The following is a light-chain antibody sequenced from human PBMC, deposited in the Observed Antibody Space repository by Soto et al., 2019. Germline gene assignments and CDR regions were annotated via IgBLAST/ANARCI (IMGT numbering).Light chain of an antibody. V-gene: IGKV3-20*01. CDR2: GTS. CDR1: QSVSSSY. Sequence: EIVLTQSPGTLSLSPGERATLSCRASQSVSSSYLAWYQQKPGQPPRLLSYGTSTRTTGIPDRFSGSGSGTDFSLTISRLDPADFAVYYCQQYGGSPTFGQASKVEIE. CDR3: QQYGGSPT. J-gene: IGKJ1*01.